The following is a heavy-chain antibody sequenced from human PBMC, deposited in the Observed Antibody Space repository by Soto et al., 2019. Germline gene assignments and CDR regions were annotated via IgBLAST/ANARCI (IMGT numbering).Heavy chain of an antibody. CDR2: IYYSGST. V-gene: IGHV4-39*01. J-gene: IGHJ5*02. Sequence: PSETLSLTCTVSGGSISSSSYYWGWIRQPPGKGLEWIGSIYYSGSTYYNPSLKSRVTISVDTSKNQFSLKLSSVTAADTAVYYCARPLTRNNWFDPWGQGTLVTVSS. CDR1: GGSISSSSYY. D-gene: IGHD3-10*01. CDR3: ARPLTRNNWFDP.